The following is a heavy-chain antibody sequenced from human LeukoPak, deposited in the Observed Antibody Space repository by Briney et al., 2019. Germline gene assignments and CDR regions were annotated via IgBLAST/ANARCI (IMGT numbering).Heavy chain of an antibody. V-gene: IGHV4-38-2*01. CDR3: ASRRAYHVYGH. CDR2: IYYTGST. J-gene: IGHJ4*02. Sequence: SETLSLTCAVSGYSISSGYYWGWIRQPPGKGLEWIGSIYYTGSTYYNSSLKSRVTISVDTSKNQFSLNLSSVTAADTAVYYCASRRAYHVYGHWGQGTLVTVSS. CDR1: GYSISSGYY. D-gene: IGHD5/OR15-5a*01.